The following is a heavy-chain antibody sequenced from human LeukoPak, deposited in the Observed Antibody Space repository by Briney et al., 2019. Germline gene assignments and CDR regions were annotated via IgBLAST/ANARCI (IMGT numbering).Heavy chain of an antibody. D-gene: IGHD6-19*01. CDR1: GDSIGGKTYS. CDR2: MYYSENT. Sequence: SETLSLTCTVSGDSIGGKTYSWGWVRQPPGKGLEWIGYMYYSENTYYNPSLKSRVAISVDTSRIQFSLKLSSVTAADTAVYYCVRYRSGSNRFDYWGQGTLVTVSS. CDR3: VRYRSGSNRFDY. J-gene: IGHJ4*02. V-gene: IGHV4-39*01.